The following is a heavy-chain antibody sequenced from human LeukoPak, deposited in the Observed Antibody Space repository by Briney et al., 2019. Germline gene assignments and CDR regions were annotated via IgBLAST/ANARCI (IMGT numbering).Heavy chain of an antibody. CDR3: ARHYAMRPYYFGSGSSRGSYGMDV. CDR1: SGSISSNNYY. D-gene: IGHD3-10*01. V-gene: IGHV4-39*01. J-gene: IGHJ6*02. Sequence: SETLSLTCTVSSGSISSNNYYWGWIRQPPGKGLEWIASAYYSGSTYYNLSLKSRVTMSVDTSTNQFSLKLGSVTAADTAVYYCARHYAMRPYYFGSGSSRGSYGMDVWGQGTTVIVSS. CDR2: AYYSGST.